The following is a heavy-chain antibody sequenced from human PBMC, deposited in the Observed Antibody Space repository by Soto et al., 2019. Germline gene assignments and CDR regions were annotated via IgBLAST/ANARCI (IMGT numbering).Heavy chain of an antibody. Sequence: SETLSLTCTVSGVSISSYYWSWIRQPPGKGLEWIGYIYYSGSTNYNPSLKSRVTISVDTSKNQFSLKLSSVTAADTAVYYCARLGAYYQSLDPWGPGTLVTVSS. CDR3: ARLGAYYQSLDP. V-gene: IGHV4-59*08. J-gene: IGHJ5*02. D-gene: IGHD2-21*01. CDR2: IYYSGST. CDR1: GVSISSYY.